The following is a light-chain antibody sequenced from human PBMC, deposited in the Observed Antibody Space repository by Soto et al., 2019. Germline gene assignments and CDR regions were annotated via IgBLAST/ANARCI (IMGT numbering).Light chain of an antibody. CDR2: EVT. J-gene: IGLJ2*01. Sequence: SVLTQPASVSGSPGQSITISCTGANSDVGAYNYVSWFQQHPGKAPKLMIYEVTNRPSGVSSRFSGSKSGNTASLTISGLQAEDEADYYCSSFTSSSTVLFGGGTKVTVL. V-gene: IGLV2-14*01. CDR1: NSDVGAYNY. CDR3: SSFTSSSTVL.